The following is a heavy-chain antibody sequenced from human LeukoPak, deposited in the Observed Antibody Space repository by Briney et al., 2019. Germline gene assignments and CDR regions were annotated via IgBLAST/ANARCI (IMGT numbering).Heavy chain of an antibody. V-gene: IGHV3-74*01. J-gene: IGHJ4*02. CDR3: AKHATEGGSSSTSSWDY. CDR1: GGSFSGYY. D-gene: IGHD2-2*01. CDR2: INSDGSST. Sequence: PSETLSLTCAVYGGSFSGYYWSWVRQAPGKGLVWVSRINSDGSSTSYADSVKGRFTISRDNAKNTLYLQMNSLRAEDTAIYYCAKHATEGGSSSTSSWDYWGQGTLVTVSS.